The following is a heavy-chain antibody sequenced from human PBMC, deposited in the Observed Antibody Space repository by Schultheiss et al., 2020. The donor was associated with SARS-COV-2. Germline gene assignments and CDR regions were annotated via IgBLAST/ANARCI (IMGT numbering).Heavy chain of an antibody. CDR1: GFTFSSYG. Sequence: GGSLRLSCAASGFTFSSYGMHWVRQAPGKGLEWVAVIWYDGSNKYYADSVKGRFTISRDNSKNTLYLQMNSLRAEDTAVYYCAKGATIFGVVIPNEYMDVWGKGTTVTVSS. D-gene: IGHD3-3*01. CDR2: IWYDGSNK. V-gene: IGHV3-33*06. CDR3: AKGATIFGVVIPNEYMDV. J-gene: IGHJ6*03.